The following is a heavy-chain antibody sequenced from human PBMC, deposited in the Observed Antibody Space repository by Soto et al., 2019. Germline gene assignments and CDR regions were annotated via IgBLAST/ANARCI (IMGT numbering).Heavy chain of an antibody. CDR3: AKGVRAVARYYYYYGMDV. J-gene: IGHJ6*02. V-gene: IGHV3-23*01. Sequence: GGSLRLSCAASGFTFSSYAMSWVRQAPGKGLEWVSAISGSGGSTYYADSVKGRFTISRDNSKNTLYLQMNSLRAEDTAVYYCAKGVRAVARYYYYYGMDVWGQGTTVTVSS. CDR2: ISGSGGST. CDR1: GFTFSSYA. D-gene: IGHD6-19*01.